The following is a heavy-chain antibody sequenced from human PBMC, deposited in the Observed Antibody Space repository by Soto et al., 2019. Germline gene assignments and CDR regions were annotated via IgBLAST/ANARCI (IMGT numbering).Heavy chain of an antibody. V-gene: IGHV5-51*01. D-gene: IGHD3-3*01. CDR3: ARFTWDYDFWSGFGMDV. Sequence: PGESLKISCKGSGYSFTSYWIGWVRQMPGKGLEWMGIIYPGDSDTRYSPSFQGQVTISADKSISTAYLQWSSLKASDTAMYYCARFTWDYDFWSGFGMDVWGQGPTVTVYS. J-gene: IGHJ6*02. CDR1: GYSFTSYW. CDR2: IYPGDSDT.